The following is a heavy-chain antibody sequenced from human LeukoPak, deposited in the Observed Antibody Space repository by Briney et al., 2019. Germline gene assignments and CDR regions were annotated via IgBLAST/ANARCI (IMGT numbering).Heavy chain of an antibody. CDR2: IYPGDSDT. D-gene: IGHD3-22*01. CDR1: GYSFSSYW. J-gene: IGHJ5*02. CDR3: AKSPSGFTYGRNWLDP. Sequence: GESLKISCKGSGYSFSSYWIAWVRQMPGKGLEWMGIIYPGDSDTRYSPSFEGQVTISADKSISTAYLQWRSLKASDTAMYYCAKSPSGFTYGRNWLDPRGQGTLVTASS. V-gene: IGHV5-51*01.